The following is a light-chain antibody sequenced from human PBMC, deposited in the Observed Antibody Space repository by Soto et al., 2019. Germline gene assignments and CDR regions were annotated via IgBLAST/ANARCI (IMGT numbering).Light chain of an antibody. V-gene: IGKV3-15*01. J-gene: IGKJ2*01. CDR1: KSVISN. CDR2: GAS. Sequence: EIVMTQSPATLSVSPGERATLSGRASKSVISNLAWYQQKPGQATRLLIYGASTKATGIQASLSGSGSGTEFTLTISSLQSEDFAVYYCQLHDKWPFTFGQGTKLDIK. CDR3: QLHDKWPFT.